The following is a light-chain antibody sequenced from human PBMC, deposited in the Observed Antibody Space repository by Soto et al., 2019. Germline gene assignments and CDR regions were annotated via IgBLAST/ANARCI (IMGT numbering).Light chain of an antibody. J-gene: IGKJ2*01. CDR1: QSISSY. CDR2: AAS. V-gene: IGKV1-39*01. CDR3: QQSYSTPDT. Sequence: DIPMTQSPSSLSASVGDRVTITCRASQSISSYLNWYQQKPGKAPKLLIYAASSLQSGVPSRFSGSGSGTDFTLTISSLPPEDFATYYCQQSYSTPDTFGQGTKLEI.